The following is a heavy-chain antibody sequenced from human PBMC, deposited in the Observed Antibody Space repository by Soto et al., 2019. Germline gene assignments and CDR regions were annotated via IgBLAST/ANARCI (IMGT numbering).Heavy chain of an antibody. CDR1: GFTFSSYS. V-gene: IGHV3-21*01. D-gene: IGHD6-6*01. CDR2: ISSSSSYI. CDR3: ARDGIYSSSSHYYYYGMDV. J-gene: IGHJ6*02. Sequence: PGGSLRLSCAASGFTFSSYSMNWVRQAPGKGLEWVSSISSSSSYIYYADSVKGRFTISRDNAKNSLYLQMNSLRAEDTAVYYCARDGIYSSSSHYYYYGMDVWGQGTTVTVSS.